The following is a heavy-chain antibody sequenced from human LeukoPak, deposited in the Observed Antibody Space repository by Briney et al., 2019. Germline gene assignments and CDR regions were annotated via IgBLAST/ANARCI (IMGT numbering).Heavy chain of an antibody. CDR1: GGSISSYY. V-gene: IGHV4-4*07. J-gene: IGHJ4*02. Sequence: PSETLSLTCTVSGGSISSYYWSWLRQPAGKGLEFIGHFSSSGSTNYNPSLRSRITISVDTSKNQFSLKVSSVTAADTAVYYCVLGATSRFGFDYWGQGTLVTVSS. CDR2: FSSSGST. CDR3: VLGATSRFGFDY. D-gene: IGHD1-26*01.